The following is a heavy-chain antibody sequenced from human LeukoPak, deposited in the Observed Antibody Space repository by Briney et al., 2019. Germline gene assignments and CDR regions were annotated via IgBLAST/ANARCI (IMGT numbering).Heavy chain of an antibody. CDR2: IYYSGST. J-gene: IGHJ5*02. CDR3: ASDIPAAIRVWFDP. V-gene: IGHV4-39*01. CDR1: GGSISSSSYY. Sequence: SETLSLTCTVSGGSISSSSYYWGWIRQPPGKGLEWIGSIYYSGSTYYNPSLKSRVTISVDTSENQFSLKLSSVTAADTAVYYCASDIPAAIRVWFDPWGQGTLVTVSS. D-gene: IGHD2-2*02.